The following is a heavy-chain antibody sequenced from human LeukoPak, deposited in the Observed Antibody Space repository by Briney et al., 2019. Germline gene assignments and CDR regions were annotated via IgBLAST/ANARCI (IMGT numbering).Heavy chain of an antibody. CDR1: GFTFSRYW. CDR3: AKYGGF. Sequence: GGSLRLSCAASGFTFSRYWMSWVRQAPGKGLEWVASIKQDGSETYNVDSVKGRLTISRDNAKNSLYLQMNSLRAEDTAVYYCAKYGGFWGQGTLVTVSS. V-gene: IGHV3-7*01. CDR2: IKQDGSET. J-gene: IGHJ4*02. D-gene: IGHD3-16*01.